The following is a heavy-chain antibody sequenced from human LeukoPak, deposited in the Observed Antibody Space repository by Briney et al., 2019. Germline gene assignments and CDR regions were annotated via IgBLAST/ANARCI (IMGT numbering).Heavy chain of an antibody. CDR3: ASSGWSSSGDAFDI. Sequence: PGGSLRLSCAASGFTFSSYSMNWVRQAPGKGLEWVSSISSSSSYIYYADSVKGRFTISRDNAKNSLYLQMNSLRAEDTAVYYCASSGWSSSGDAFDIRGQGTMVTVSS. D-gene: IGHD6-19*01. J-gene: IGHJ3*02. CDR1: GFTFSSYS. CDR2: ISSSSSYI. V-gene: IGHV3-21*01.